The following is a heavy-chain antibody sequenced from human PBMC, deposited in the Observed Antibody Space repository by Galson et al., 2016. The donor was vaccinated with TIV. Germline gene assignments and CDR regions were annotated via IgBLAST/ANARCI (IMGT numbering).Heavy chain of an antibody. CDR3: ARDVRGTWTHMDQ. J-gene: IGHJ4*02. D-gene: IGHD2-2*01. Sequence: VKVSCKASGYTFTNYGISWVRQAPGQGLEWMGWIGTYNGDRRYAQKVQDRVTMTTDTSTSTAYLEVRSLRSDDTAVYYCARDVRGTWTHMDQWGQGTLVTVSS. CDR1: GYTFTNYG. V-gene: IGHV1-18*01. CDR2: IGTYNGDR.